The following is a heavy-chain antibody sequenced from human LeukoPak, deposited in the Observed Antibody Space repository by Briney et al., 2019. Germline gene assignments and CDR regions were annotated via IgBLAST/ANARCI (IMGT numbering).Heavy chain of an antibody. CDR3: ARVVGGYCSSTSCSVAFDI. Sequence: SQTLSLTCTVSGGSISSGGYYWSWIRQHPGKGLEWIGYIYYSGSTYYNPSLKSRVTISVDTSKNQFSLKLSSVTAADTAVYYCARVVGGYCSSTSCSVAFDIWGQGTMVTVSS. CDR2: IYYSGST. CDR1: GGSISSGGYY. D-gene: IGHD2-2*01. J-gene: IGHJ3*02. V-gene: IGHV4-31*03.